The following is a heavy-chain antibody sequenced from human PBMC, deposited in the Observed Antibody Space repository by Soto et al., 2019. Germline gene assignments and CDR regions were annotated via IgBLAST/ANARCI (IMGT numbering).Heavy chain of an antibody. J-gene: IGHJ4*02. CDR2: INSDGSST. Sequence: EVQLVESGGGLNQPGGSLRLSCAASGFTFSSYWMHWVRQAPGKGLVWVSRINSDGSSTNYADSVKGRFTISRDNAKNTLYLQMNSLRAEDTVVYYCAKGVYGSGVVLDYWGQGTLVTVSS. CDR3: AKGVYGSGVVLDY. D-gene: IGHD3-10*01. V-gene: IGHV3-74*01. CDR1: GFTFSSYW.